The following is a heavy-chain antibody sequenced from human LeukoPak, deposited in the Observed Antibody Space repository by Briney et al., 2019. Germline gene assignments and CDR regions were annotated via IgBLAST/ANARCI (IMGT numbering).Heavy chain of an antibody. J-gene: IGHJ5*02. CDR2: IYYSGST. V-gene: IGHV4-39*01. CDR3: ARLSGVLLWFGESHP. D-gene: IGHD3-10*01. CDR1: GGSISSSSYY. Sequence: SETLSLTCTISGGSISSSSYYWGWIRQPPGKGLEWIGSIYYSGSTYYNPSLKSRVTISVDTSKNQFSLKLSSVTAADTAVYYCARLSGVLLWFGESHPWGQGTLVTVSS.